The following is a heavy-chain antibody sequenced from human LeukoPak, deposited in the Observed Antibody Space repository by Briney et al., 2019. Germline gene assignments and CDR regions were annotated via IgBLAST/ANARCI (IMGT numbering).Heavy chain of an antibody. J-gene: IGHJ3*01. CDR3: ANSQQPGPFDV. CDR2: INGSGDST. Sequence: GGSLRLSCAASGFTFRSYAMSWVRPAAGKGGEWVSSINGSGDSTYHADSVKGRFTISRDNSKKTLYLQLNSPRGEGTAVYFCANSQQPGPFDVWGQGTMVTVSS. V-gene: IGHV3-23*01. D-gene: IGHD6-13*01. CDR1: GFTFRSYA.